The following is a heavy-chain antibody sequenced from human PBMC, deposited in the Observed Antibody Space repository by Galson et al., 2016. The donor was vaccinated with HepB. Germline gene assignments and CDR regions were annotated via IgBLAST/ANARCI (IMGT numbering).Heavy chain of an antibody. CDR3: ARDRGVIRPNWYFDL. CDR2: IYYSGNT. V-gene: IGHV4-39*07. CDR1: GGSISSSSYY. J-gene: IGHJ2*01. D-gene: IGHD3-10*01. Sequence: ETLSLTCTVSGGSISSSSYYWGWIRQPPGKGLEWIGSIYYSGNTYYNASLKSRATIAVDTSKNQFSLTLSSVTAADTAVYYCARDRGVIRPNWYFDLWGLGTLVTVSS.